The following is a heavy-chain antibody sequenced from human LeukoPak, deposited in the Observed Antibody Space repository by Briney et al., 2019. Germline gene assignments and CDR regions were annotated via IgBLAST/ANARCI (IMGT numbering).Heavy chain of an antibody. D-gene: IGHD2-15*01. CDR3: ARGRYCSGGSCYPYYFDY. CDR1: GGSISTYY. CDR2: VYYSGST. V-gene: IGHV4-59*01. J-gene: IGHJ4*02. Sequence: SETLSLTCTVSGGSISTYYWSWIRQPPGKGLEWIGYVYYSGSTNYNPSLMSRVTISVDTSENQFSLKLNSVTAADTAMYYCARGRYCSGGSCYPYYFDYWGQGTLVTVSS.